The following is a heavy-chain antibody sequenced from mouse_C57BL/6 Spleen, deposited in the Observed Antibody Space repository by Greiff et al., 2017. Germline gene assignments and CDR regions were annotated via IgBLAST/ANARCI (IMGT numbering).Heavy chain of an antibody. V-gene: IGHV1-62-2*01. J-gene: IGHJ2*01. D-gene: IGHD1-1*01. CDR3: ARHGSPSITTVVADYFDY. Sequence: QVQLQQSGAELVKPGASVKLSCKASGYTFTEYTIHWVKQRSGQGLEWIGRFYPGSGSIKYNEKFKDKATLTADKSSSTVYMELSRLTSEDSAVYFCARHGSPSITTVVADYFDYWGQGTTLTVSS. CDR2: FYPGSGSI. CDR1: GYTFTEYT.